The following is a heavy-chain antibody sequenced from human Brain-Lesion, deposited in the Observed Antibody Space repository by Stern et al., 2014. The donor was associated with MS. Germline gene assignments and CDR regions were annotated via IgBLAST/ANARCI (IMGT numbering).Heavy chain of an antibody. V-gene: IGHV4-61*02. CDR2: ISTSGST. J-gene: IGHJ3*02. D-gene: IGHD3-22*01. CDR1: GASISSGTYF. CDR3: ARAYYYDTSGDSDAFNI. Sequence: QVQLVQSDPGLVKPSQTLSLTCTVSGASISSGTYFWTWIRQPAGKGLEWIGRISTSGSTTYNPSLKSRVTFPLDTSKKEFSLKLSSVTAADTAVYYCARAYYYDTSGDSDAFNIWGQGTQVTVSS.